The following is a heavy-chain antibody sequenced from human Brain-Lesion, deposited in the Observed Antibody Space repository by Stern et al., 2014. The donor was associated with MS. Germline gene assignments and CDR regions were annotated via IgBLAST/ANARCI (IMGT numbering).Heavy chain of an antibody. D-gene: IGHD3-16*01. CDR3: AKTIVGES. V-gene: IGHV3-23*04. J-gene: IGHJ5*02. Sequence: EVQLVESGGGLVQPGGSLRLSCVGAGFPFSNYAMTWVRQAPGKGLEWVSAISGSGSSTYYADSVRGRFSISRDNSKSTVFLQMNSLRGDDTATYFCAKTIVGESWGQGALVTVSS. CDR2: ISGSGSST. CDR1: GFPFSNYA.